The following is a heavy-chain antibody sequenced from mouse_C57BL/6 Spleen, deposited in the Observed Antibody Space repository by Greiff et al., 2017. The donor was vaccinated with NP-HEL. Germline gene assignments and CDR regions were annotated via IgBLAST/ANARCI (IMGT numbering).Heavy chain of an antibody. D-gene: IGHD1-1*01. CDR1: GYTFTSYD. V-gene: IGHV1-85*01. Sequence: LVESGPELVKPGASVKLSCKASGYTFTSYDINWVKQRPGQGLEWIGWIYPRDGSTKYNEKFKGKATLTVDTASSTAYMELHSLTLEDSAVYFCARGGGSSLYWYFDVWGTGTTVTVSS. J-gene: IGHJ1*03. CDR2: IYPRDGST. CDR3: ARGGGSSLYWYFDV.